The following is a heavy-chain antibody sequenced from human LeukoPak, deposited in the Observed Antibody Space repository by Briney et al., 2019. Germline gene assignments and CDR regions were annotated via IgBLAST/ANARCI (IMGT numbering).Heavy chain of an antibody. CDR1: GYTFTSYY. V-gene: IGHV1-46*01. Sequence: GASVKVSCKASGYTFTSYYFHWVRQAPGQGLEWMGIINPSGGGTSYAQKFQGRVTMTRDTSTSTVYMELSSLRSEDAAVYYCARGRLGSGSYGSLSHGVNYYYYYYMDVWGKGTTVTVSS. CDR3: ARGRLGSGSYGSLSHGVNYYYYYYMDV. J-gene: IGHJ6*03. D-gene: IGHD3-10*01. CDR2: INPSGGGT.